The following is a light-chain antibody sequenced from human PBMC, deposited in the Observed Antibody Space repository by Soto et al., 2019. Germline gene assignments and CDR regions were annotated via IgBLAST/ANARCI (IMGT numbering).Light chain of an antibody. J-gene: IGLJ1*01. CDR3: QSYDSSLSGYV. Sequence: QSVPTQPPSVSGAPGQRVTISCTGSSSNIGAGYDVHWYQQLPGTAPKLLIYGNSNLPSGVPDRFSGSKSGTSASLAITGLQAEDEADYYCQSYDSSLSGYVFGTGTKLTVL. V-gene: IGLV1-40*01. CDR1: SSNIGAGYD. CDR2: GNS.